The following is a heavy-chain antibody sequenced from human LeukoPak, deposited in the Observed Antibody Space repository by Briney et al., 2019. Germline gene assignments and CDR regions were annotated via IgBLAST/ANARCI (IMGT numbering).Heavy chain of an antibody. V-gene: IGHV3-21*01. J-gene: IGHJ6*02. CDR2: ISSSSSYI. CDR1: GFTFSSYS. D-gene: IGHD5-18*01. Sequence: GGSLSLSCAASGFTFSSYSMNWVRQAPGKGLEWVSSISSSSSYIYYADSVKGRFTISRDNAKNSLYLQMNSLRAEDTAVYYCARDGSYGYLNFVYYYGMDVWGQGTTVTVSS. CDR3: ARDGSYGYLNFVYYYGMDV.